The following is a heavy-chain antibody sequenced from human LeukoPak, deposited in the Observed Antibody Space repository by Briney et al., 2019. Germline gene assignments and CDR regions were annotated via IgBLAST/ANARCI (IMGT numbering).Heavy chain of an antibody. D-gene: IGHD6-19*01. CDR1: GFTFSSYA. CDR3: AKDRLAVAGTLDY. J-gene: IGHJ4*02. V-gene: IGHV3-23*01. CDR2: ISGSGGST. Sequence: PGGSLRLSCAASGFTFSSYAMSWVRQAPGKGLEWVSVISGSGGSTFYADSVKGRFTISRDNSKNTLYLHMNSLRAEDTAVYYCAKDRLAVAGTLDYWGQGTLVTVSS.